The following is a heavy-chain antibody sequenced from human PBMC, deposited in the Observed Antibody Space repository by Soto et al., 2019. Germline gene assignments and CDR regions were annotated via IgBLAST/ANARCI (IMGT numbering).Heavy chain of an antibody. CDR1: GFTFSTYA. V-gene: IGHV3-23*01. CDR2: ISGSGGGT. D-gene: IGHD1-26*01. Sequence: EVQLLESGGGLVQPGGSLRLSCGASGFTFSTYAMNWVRQAPGTGLEWVAAISGSGGGTYYADSVKGRVTISRDNSKNALFLHMNRLRAEDRAVYFCAKGGRIVATTYTLDVWCQGTTVAVSS. J-gene: IGHJ6*02. CDR3: AKGGRIVATTYTLDV.